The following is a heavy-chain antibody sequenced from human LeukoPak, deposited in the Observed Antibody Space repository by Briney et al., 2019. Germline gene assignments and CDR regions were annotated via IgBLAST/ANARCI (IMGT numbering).Heavy chain of an antibody. V-gene: IGHV1-8*01. CDR2: MNPNSGNT. CDR3: ARGVPASIVVVVAATGTLDY. Sequence: ASVKVSCKASGYTFTSYDINWVRQATGQGLEWVGWMNPNSGNTGYAQKFQGRVTMTRNTSISTAYMELSSLRSEDTAVYYCARGVPASIVVVVAATGTLDYWGQGTLVTVSS. CDR1: GYTFTSYD. D-gene: IGHD2-15*01. J-gene: IGHJ4*02.